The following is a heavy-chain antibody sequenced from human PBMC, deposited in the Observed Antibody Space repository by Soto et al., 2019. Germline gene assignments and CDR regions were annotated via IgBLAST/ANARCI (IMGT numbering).Heavy chain of an antibody. J-gene: IGHJ6*02. D-gene: IGHD1-26*01. Sequence: VPLVESGGGLVKPGGSLRLSCAASGFTFSNAWMNWVRQAPGKGLEWVGRIKSKTDGGTTDYAAPVKGRFTISRDDSKNTLYLQMNSLKTEDTAVYYCTTDRYSGSYSDYYYGMDVWGQGTTVTVSS. V-gene: IGHV3-15*07. CDR1: GFTFSNAW. CDR3: TTDRYSGSYSDYYYGMDV. CDR2: IKSKTDGGTT.